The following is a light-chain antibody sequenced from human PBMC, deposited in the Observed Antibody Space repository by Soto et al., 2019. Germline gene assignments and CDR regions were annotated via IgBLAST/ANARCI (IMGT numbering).Light chain of an antibody. CDR3: TSYSGTNYHYV. CDR2: DVT. V-gene: IGLV2-11*01. CDR1: SSDVGGYSY. Sequence: QSVLTQPHSVSGSPGQSVTISCTGTSSDVGGYSYVSWCQQHPGKAPKLIIYDVTERPSGVPDRFSGSKSGNTASLTVSGLQADDEADYYCTSYSGTNYHYVFGTGTKVTVL. J-gene: IGLJ1*01.